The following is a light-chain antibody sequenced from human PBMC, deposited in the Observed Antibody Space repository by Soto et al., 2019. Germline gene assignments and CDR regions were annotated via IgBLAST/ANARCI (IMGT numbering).Light chain of an antibody. J-gene: IGKJ1*01. CDR1: QSLLQSNGYNY. V-gene: IGKV2-28*01. Sequence: DIVMTQSPLSLPVTPGEPASISCSSSQSLLQSNGYNYLDWYLQKPVQSPQLLIYFGSYRASGVPDRFSGSGSGKDFTLKIRRVEAEDVGVYYCMQSQQSPPTFGQGTKVEI. CDR3: MQSQQSPPT. CDR2: FGS.